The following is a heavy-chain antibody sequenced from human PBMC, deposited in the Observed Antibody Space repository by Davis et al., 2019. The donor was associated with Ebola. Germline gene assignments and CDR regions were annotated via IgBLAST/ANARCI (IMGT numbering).Heavy chain of an antibody. J-gene: IGHJ5*01. CDR1: GGSFSGYY. CDR3: ARGARYVSGWFDY. CDR2: IIHSRRT. Sequence: MPGGSLRLSCAVYGGSFSGYYWSWIRQPPGKGLEWIGEIIHSRRTNYNPSLESRVTISVDTSNNQFSLNLLSVTAADSAVYYCARGARYVSGWFDYWGQGTLVTVSS. V-gene: IGHV4-34*01. D-gene: IGHD3-16*01.